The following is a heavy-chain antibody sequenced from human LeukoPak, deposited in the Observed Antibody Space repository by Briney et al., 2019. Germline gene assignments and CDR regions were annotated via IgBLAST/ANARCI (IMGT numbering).Heavy chain of an antibody. J-gene: IGHJ6*02. CDR2: IWNDGSNK. D-gene: IGHD6-19*01. CDR3: AKDQWKNYYYGMDV. V-gene: IGHV3-30*02. CDR1: GFMFSDYG. Sequence: PGGSLRLSCAASGFMFSDYGMHWVRQAPGKGLEWVAVIWNDGSNKYYADSVKGRFTISRDNSKNTLYLQVNSLRAEDTAVYYCAKDQWKNYYYGMDVWGQGTTVTVSS.